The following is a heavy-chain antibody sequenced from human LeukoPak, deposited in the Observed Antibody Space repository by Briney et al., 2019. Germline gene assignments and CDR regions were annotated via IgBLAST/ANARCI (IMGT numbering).Heavy chain of an antibody. Sequence: GSLRPSCSASGFSFRNYWMGWVRQAPGKGLEWVANTKPDGSAGYYADSVRGRFTASRDNANNLLYLQMNRLRVEDTAVYYCARDGGLHTNFDYWGQGTLLTVSS. CDR3: ARDGGLHTNFDY. D-gene: IGHD2-15*01. V-gene: IGHV3-7*01. CDR1: GFSFRNYW. CDR2: TKPDGSAG. J-gene: IGHJ4*02.